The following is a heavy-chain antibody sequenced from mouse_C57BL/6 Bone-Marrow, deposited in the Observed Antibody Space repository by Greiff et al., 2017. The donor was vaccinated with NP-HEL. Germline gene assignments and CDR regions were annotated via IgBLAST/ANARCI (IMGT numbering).Heavy chain of an antibody. CDR3: ATTVVGGYYFDY. J-gene: IGHJ2*01. V-gene: IGHV14-2*01. D-gene: IGHD1-1*01. CDR1: GFNITDYY. Sequence: EVKLVESGAELVKPGASVKLSCTASGFNITDYYMHWVKQRTEQGLEWIGRIDPEDGETKYAQKFQGKTTITADTSSNTAFLQLSSLTSEDTAVYYCATTVVGGYYFDYWGQGTTLTVSS. CDR2: IDPEDGET.